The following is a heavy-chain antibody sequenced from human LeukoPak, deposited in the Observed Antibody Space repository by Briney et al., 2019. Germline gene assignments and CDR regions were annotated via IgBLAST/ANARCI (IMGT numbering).Heavy chain of an antibody. V-gene: IGHV1-24*01. CDR2: FDPEDGET. CDR3: ATALYGSGNYAPGY. D-gene: IGHD3-10*01. Sequence: ASVKVSCKVSGYTLTELSMHWVRQAPGKGLEWMGGFDPEDGETIYAQKFQGRVTMTEDTSTDTAYMELSSLRSEDTAVYYCATALYGSGNYAPGYWGQGTLVTVSS. CDR1: GYTLTELS. J-gene: IGHJ4*02.